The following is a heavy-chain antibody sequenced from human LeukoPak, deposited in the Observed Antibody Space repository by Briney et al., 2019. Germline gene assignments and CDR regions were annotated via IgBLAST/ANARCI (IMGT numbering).Heavy chain of an antibody. Sequence: GGSLRLSCAASGFTFSNAWMSWVRQAPGKGLEWVGRIKSKTDGGTTDYAAPVKGRFTISRDDSKHTLYLQMNSLKTEDTAVYYCTRPPYYYGSGSYYSDDAFDIWGQGTMVTVSS. CDR2: IKSKTDGGTT. CDR1: GFTFSNAW. D-gene: IGHD3-10*01. V-gene: IGHV3-15*01. CDR3: TRPPYYYGSGSYYSDDAFDI. J-gene: IGHJ3*02.